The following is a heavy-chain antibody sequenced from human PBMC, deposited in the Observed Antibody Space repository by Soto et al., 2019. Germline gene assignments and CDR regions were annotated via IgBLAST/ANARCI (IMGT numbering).Heavy chain of an antibody. D-gene: IGHD6-19*01. J-gene: IGHJ4*02. CDR2: INPSGGST. CDR1: GYTFTSYY. V-gene: IGHV1-46*01. CDR3: ARQVGGWAPWYFDY. Sequence: GASVKVSCKASGYTFTSYYMHWVRQAPGQGLEWMGIINPSGGSTSYAQKFQGRVTITADESTSTAYMELSSLRSEDTAVYYCARQVGGWAPWYFDYWGQGTLVTVSS.